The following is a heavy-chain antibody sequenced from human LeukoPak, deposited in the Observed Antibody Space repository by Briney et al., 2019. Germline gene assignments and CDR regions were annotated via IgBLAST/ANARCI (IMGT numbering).Heavy chain of an antibody. CDR3: ARDRGGMITFGGVIVRPNGWFDP. D-gene: IGHD3-16*02. V-gene: IGHV1-18*04. J-gene: IGHJ5*02. CDR2: ISAYNGNT. CDR1: GYTFTGYY. Sequence: ASVKVSCKASGYTFTGYYMHWVRQAPGQGLEWMGWISAYNGNTNYAQKLQGRVTMTTDTSTSTAYMELRSLRSDDTAVYYCARDRGGMITFGGVIVRPNGWFDPWGQGTLVTVSS.